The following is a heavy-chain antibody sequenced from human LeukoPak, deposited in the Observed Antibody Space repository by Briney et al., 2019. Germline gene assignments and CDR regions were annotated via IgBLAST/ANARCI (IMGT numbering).Heavy chain of an antibody. V-gene: IGHV3-7*03. D-gene: IGHD3-10*01. CDR2: IKQDGSEK. CDR1: GLTFNNYW. Sequence: GGSLRLSCAASGLTFNNYWMNWVRQAPGKGLEWVANIKQDGSEKKYVDSVKGRFTISRDNAKKSLYLQMDSLRAEDTAVYYCAKHGFGVPEGYWGQGTLVTVSS. J-gene: IGHJ4*02. CDR3: AKHGFGVPEGY.